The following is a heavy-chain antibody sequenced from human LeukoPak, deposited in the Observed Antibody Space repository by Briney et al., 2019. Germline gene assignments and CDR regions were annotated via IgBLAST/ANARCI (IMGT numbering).Heavy chain of an antibody. J-gene: IGHJ4*01. CDR3: AKLTVPSSPDLSY. CDR1: GFTFEDYA. D-gene: IGHD4-17*01. CDR2: ITWNSGDI. V-gene: IGHV3-9*01. Sequence: GRSLRLSCAASGFTFEDYAMHWVRQAPGKGLELVSGITWNSGDIGYADSVKGRFAISRDNSKNSLYLQMNSLRPDDTALYYCAKLTVPSSPDLSYWGHGTQVTVSS.